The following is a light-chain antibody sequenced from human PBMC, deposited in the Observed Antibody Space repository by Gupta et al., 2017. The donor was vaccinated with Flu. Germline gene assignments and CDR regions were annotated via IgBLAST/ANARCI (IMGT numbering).Light chain of an antibody. CDR2: AAS. CDR3: QQRNRYPYT. CDR1: QGISSY. V-gene: IGKV1-9*01. J-gene: IGKJ2*01. Sequence: DLPLTPSPSFLSASVGDRVTITCRASQGISSYLAWYQQKPGKAPKLLIYAASTLQSGVPSRFSDSGSGTEFTLTISSLQPEDFATYYCQQRNRYPYTFGQGTKLEIK.